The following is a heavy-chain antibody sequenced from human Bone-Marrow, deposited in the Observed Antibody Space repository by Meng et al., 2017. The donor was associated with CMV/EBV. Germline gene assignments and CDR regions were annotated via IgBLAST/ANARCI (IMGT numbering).Heavy chain of an antibody. J-gene: IGHJ4*02. D-gene: IGHD3-22*01. CDR2: LYNSGST. Sequence: QVQLQEAGPRLVKPSETPSLTCTVSGDSINTYFLSWIRQPAGKGLEWIGRLYNSGSTNYNPSLNSRVTMSIDTSNKQFSLRLSSVTAADTAVYYCATRRAHSDGRGSWYYQFDHWGQGTLVTVSS. CDR1: GDSINTYF. V-gene: IGHV4-4*07. CDR3: ATRRAHSDGRGSWYYQFDH.